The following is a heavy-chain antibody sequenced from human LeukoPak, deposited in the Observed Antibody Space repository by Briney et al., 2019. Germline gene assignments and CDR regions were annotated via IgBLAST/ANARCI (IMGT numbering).Heavy chain of an antibody. CDR1: GFTFSSYA. V-gene: IGHV3-23*01. CDR3: TTDGVGVEGATYDN. J-gene: IGHJ4*02. D-gene: IGHD1-26*01. CDR2: ISGSGGST. Sequence: GGSLRLSCAASGFTFSSYAMSWVRQAPGKGLEWVSAISGSGGSTYYADSVKGRFTISRDKSKNTLYLQMNSLKTEDTAVYYCTTDGVGVEGATYDNWGQGTLVSASS.